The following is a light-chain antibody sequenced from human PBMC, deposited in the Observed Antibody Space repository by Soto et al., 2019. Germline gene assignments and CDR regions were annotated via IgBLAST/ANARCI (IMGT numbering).Light chain of an antibody. J-gene: IGLJ1*01. Sequence: QSVLTQPASVSGSPGQSITLSCSGTNSDIGAYDYVSWYQQHPGKPPKLIIYNVNNRPSGVSFRFSGSKSANTASLTISGLQTEDEADYYCLSHTTRRIYVFGPGTKLTVL. CDR1: NSDIGAYDY. CDR2: NVN. CDR3: LSHTTRRIYV. V-gene: IGLV2-14*03.